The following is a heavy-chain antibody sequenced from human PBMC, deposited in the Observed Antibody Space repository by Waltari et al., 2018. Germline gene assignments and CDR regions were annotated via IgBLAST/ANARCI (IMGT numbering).Heavy chain of an antibody. D-gene: IGHD5-12*01. V-gene: IGHV3-33*06. CDR3: AKEKGRDGYNPFDY. Sequence: QVQLVESGGGVVQPGRSLSLSCAASGFTFSRYGMPWVRQAPGKGLEWVAVIWYDGSNKYYADSVKGRFTISRDNSKNTLYLQMNSLRAEDTAVYYCAKEKGRDGYNPFDYWGQGTLVTVSS. J-gene: IGHJ4*02. CDR2: IWYDGSNK. CDR1: GFTFSRYG.